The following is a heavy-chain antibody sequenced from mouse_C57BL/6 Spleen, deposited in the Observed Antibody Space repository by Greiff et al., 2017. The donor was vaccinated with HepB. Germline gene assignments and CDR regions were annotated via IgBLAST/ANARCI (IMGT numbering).Heavy chain of an antibody. V-gene: IGHV5-16*01. CDR1: GFTFSDYY. Sequence: EVQVVESEGGLVQPGSSMKLSCTASGFTFSDYYMAWVRQVPEKGLEWVANINYDGSSTYYLDSLKSRFIISRDNAKNILYLQMSSLKSEDTATYYCARDRGGGYAMDYWGQGTSVTVSS. CDR2: INYDGSST. J-gene: IGHJ4*01. CDR3: ARDRGGGYAMDY.